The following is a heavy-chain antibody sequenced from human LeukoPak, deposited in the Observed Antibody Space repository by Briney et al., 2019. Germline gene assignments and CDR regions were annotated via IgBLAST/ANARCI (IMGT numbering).Heavy chain of an antibody. J-gene: IGHJ4*02. CDR2: IYYSGST. CDR1: GGSISTYY. CDR3: ARMVGQLIEYYFDY. Sequence: SETLSLTCTVSGGSISTYYWSWIRQPPGKGLEWIGYIYYSGSTNYNPSLKSRVIISVDTSKNQFSLKLSSVTAADSAVYYCARMVGQLIEYYFDYWGRGTLVTVSS. V-gene: IGHV4-59*08. D-gene: IGHD1/OR15-1a*01.